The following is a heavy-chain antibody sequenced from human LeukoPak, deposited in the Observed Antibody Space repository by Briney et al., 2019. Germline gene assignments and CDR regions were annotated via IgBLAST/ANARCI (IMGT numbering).Heavy chain of an antibody. CDR3: ARSIGYYYTMDV. V-gene: IGHV3-11*01. CDR2: ISGSGSDL. J-gene: IGHJ6*01. CDR1: GFSFSDYY. D-gene: IGHD3-22*01. Sequence: PGGSLRLSCVACGFSFSDYYMSWIRQAPGRGQEWMSYISGSGSDLYYADSVKGRFTISRDNANNSLYLQMNSLRAEDTAVYYCARSIGYYYTMDVGGERTTATV.